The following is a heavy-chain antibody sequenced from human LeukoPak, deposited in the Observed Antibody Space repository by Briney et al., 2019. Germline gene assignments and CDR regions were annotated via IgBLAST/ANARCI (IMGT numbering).Heavy chain of an antibody. V-gene: IGHV3-30*18. J-gene: IGHJ4*02. CDR1: GFTFSSYG. D-gene: IGHD6-13*01. Sequence: GGSLRLSCAASGFTFSSYGMHWVRQAPGKGLEWVAVISYDGSNKYYADSVKGRFTISRDNSKNTLYLQMNSLRAEDTAVYYCAKIIGVQQPLVDYWGQGTLVIVSS. CDR3: AKIIGVQQPLVDY. CDR2: ISYDGSNK.